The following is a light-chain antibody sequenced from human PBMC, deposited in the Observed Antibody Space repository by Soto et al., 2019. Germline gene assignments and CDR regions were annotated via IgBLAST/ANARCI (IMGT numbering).Light chain of an antibody. CDR3: TSYTPSSTDV. J-gene: IGLJ1*01. Sequence: QSALSQPASVSGSPGQSITISCTGTSSDVGNYDYVSWYQQYPGKAPKLMIYAVSRWPSGVSNRFSGSKSGNTASLTISGLQAEDEADYYCTSYTPSSTDVFGTGTKLTVL. CDR1: SSDVGNYDY. CDR2: AVS. V-gene: IGLV2-14*03.